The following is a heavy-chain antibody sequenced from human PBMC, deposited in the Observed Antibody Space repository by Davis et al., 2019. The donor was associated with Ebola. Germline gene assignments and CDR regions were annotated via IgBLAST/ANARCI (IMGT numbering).Heavy chain of an antibody. CDR3: ARAQFPTTSDH. CDR1: GYTFTSYG. Sequence: AASVKVSCKASGYTFTSYGITWVRQAPGQGFEWMGWINPHNGNTNYAQNVQGRVIMTTDTSTSTAYMEVGSLKSDDTAVYYCARAQFPTTSDHWGQGTLVTVSS. J-gene: IGHJ4*02. D-gene: IGHD1-1*01. V-gene: IGHV1-18*04. CDR2: INPHNGNT.